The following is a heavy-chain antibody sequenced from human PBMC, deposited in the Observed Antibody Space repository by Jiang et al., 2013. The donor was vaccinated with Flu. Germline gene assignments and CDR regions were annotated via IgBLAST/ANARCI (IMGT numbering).Heavy chain of an antibody. V-gene: IGHV4-39*07. CDR3: ASQHWDHGVGSYYMSH. J-gene: IGHJ4*02. CDR2: IYYMGPP. D-gene: IGHD3-10*01. Sequence: CTVSGGSFISENSYWGWIRQPPGKGLEWIGSIYYMGPPTTTRPSKSRVTISVDTSKKQFSLKMSSVTAADTAVYYCASQHWDHGVGSYYMSHWGQGTLVTVSS. CDR1: GGSFISENSY.